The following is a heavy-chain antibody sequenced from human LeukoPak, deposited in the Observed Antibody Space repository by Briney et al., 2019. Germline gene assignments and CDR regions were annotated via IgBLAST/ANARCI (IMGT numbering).Heavy chain of an antibody. CDR3: ARGWNYFDD. D-gene: IGHD2-15*01. Sequence: SQTLSLTCTVSGGSISSGDYLWSWLRQPPGKGLEWIGYISYSGTTYSNPSLKSRPTISEDTSKNQFSLKLSSVTAADTAVYYCARGWNYFDDRGQGTLVTVSS. J-gene: IGHJ4*02. CDR1: GGSISSGDYL. CDR2: ISYSGTT. V-gene: IGHV4-30-4*01.